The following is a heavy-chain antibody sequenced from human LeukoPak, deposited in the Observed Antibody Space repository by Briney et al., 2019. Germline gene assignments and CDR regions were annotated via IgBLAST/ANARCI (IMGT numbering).Heavy chain of an antibody. Sequence: PGGSLRLSCAASGFTFSSYGMHWVRQAPGKGLEWVAVISCDGSNKYYADSVKGRFTISRDNSKNTLYLQMNSLRAEDTAVYYCAKRRCGGDCYSDYWGQGTLVTVSS. D-gene: IGHD2-21*02. CDR1: GFTFSSYG. CDR3: AKRRCGGDCYSDY. CDR2: ISCDGSNK. V-gene: IGHV3-30*18. J-gene: IGHJ4*02.